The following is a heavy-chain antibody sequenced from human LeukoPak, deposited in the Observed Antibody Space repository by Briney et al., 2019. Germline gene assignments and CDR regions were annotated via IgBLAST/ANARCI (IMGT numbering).Heavy chain of an antibody. CDR2: IIPIFGTA. Sequence: SVKVSCKASGGTFSSYAVSWVRQAPGQGLEWMGGIIPIFGTANYAQKFQGRVTITADESTSTAYMELSGLRSEDTAVYYCASRVVIDRYFDYWGQGTLVTVSS. V-gene: IGHV1-69*13. CDR1: GGTFSSYA. CDR3: ASRVVIDRYFDY. J-gene: IGHJ4*02. D-gene: IGHD3-3*01.